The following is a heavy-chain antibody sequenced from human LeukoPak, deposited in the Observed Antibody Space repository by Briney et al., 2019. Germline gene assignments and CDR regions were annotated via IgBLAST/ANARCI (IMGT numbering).Heavy chain of an antibody. V-gene: IGHV4-34*01. Sequence: SETLSLTCAVHGGSFSGYYWSWIRQPPGQGLEWVGEVNHSGTARYNPSLESRVTISVDTSKSQSSLNVYFVTAADTAVYYCASLNPFSGRRNAFDIWGQGAMVTVSS. J-gene: IGHJ3*02. CDR3: ASLNPFSGRRNAFDI. CDR1: GGSFSGYY. CDR2: VNHSGTA. D-gene: IGHD1-26*01.